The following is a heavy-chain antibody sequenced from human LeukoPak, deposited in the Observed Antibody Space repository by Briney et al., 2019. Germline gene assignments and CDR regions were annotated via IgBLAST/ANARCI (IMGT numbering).Heavy chain of an antibody. CDR2: IASDHTT. D-gene: IGHD3-22*01. V-gene: IGHV3-48*03. CDR3: ARAYPYYDSSGYYYMFDY. CDR1: GFTVSNYE. Sequence: GGSLRLSCAASGFTVSNYEMNWVRQAPGKGLEWVSFIASDHTTYYADSVKGRYTLSRDNAKNSLYLQMDSLRAEDTAVYYCARAYPYYDSSGYYYMFDYWGQGTLVTVPS. J-gene: IGHJ4*02.